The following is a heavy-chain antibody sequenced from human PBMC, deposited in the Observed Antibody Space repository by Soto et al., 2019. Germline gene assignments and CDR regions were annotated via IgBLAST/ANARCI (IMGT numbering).Heavy chain of an antibody. CDR2: IYYSGST. CDR1: GGSISSYY. D-gene: IGHD2-15*01. V-gene: IGHV4-59*01. J-gene: IGHJ5*02. CDR3: ARDCSGGSCYHWFDP. Sequence: PSKTLSLTCTVSGGSISSYYWSWIRQPPGKGLEWIGYIYYSGSTNYNPSLKSRVTISVDTSKNQFSLKLSSVTAADTAVYYCARDCSGGSCYHWFDPWGQGTLVTVSS.